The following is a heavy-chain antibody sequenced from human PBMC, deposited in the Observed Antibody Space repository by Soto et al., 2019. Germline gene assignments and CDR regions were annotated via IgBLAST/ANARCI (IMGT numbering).Heavy chain of an antibody. CDR1: GGTFSSYA. Sequence: QVQLVQSGADAKKPGSSVKVSCKTSGGTFSSYAISWVRQAPGQGLEWMGGIVPLFRTTNYAQKFQGRVTITADTSTYTVYMELRGLRSGDTAVYYCARGGYSSTWSNLLDRSGLDVWGQGTTVTVAS. CDR2: IVPLFRTT. CDR3: ARGGYSSTWSNLLDRSGLDV. V-gene: IGHV1-69*06. J-gene: IGHJ6*02. D-gene: IGHD6-13*01.